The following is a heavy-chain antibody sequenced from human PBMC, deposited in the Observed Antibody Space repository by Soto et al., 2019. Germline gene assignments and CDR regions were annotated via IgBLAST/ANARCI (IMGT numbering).Heavy chain of an antibody. D-gene: IGHD3-3*02. J-gene: IGHJ4*02. Sequence: SETLSLTCSVSGDSISSGGSSWSWIRQTPGKGLEWIGYLYHTGSTFYNPSLRSRVTISGDRSKNQFSLKLSSVTAADTAVYCCAALHFWSRPWTHTRLDYWGQGTLVTVSS. CDR2: LYHTGST. CDR1: GDSISSGGSS. CDR3: AALHFWSRPWTHTRLDY. V-gene: IGHV4-30-2*01.